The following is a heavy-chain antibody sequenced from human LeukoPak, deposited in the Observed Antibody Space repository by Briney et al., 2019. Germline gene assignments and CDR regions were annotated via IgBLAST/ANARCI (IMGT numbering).Heavy chain of an antibody. Sequence: SETLSLTCTVSAGSISIYYWSWSRQPPGTGLEWIGYISYSGSTNYNPSLKSRVTISVDTSKNQFSLKLTSVTAADTAVYYCARGGEVVTVDYWGQGTLVTVSS. CDR2: ISYSGST. CDR1: AGSISIYY. CDR3: ARGGEVVTVDY. J-gene: IGHJ4*02. V-gene: IGHV4-59*01. D-gene: IGHD3-22*01.